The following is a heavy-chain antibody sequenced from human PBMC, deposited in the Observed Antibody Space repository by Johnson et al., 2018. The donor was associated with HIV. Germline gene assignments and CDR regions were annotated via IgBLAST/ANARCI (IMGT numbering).Heavy chain of an antibody. CDR2: IKSDTDGGTT. Sequence: VQLVESGGGLVKPGGSLRLSCAASGLTFSNAWMSWVRQVPGKGLEWVGRIKSDTDGGTTDYAAPVKGRFTISRDDSNNQLYLQMNSLKTEDTAVYYCTTDWALEWFHNDAFDIWGQGTMVTVSS. CDR3: TTDWALEWFHNDAFDI. CDR1: GLTFSNAW. V-gene: IGHV3-15*01. D-gene: IGHD3-3*01. J-gene: IGHJ3*02.